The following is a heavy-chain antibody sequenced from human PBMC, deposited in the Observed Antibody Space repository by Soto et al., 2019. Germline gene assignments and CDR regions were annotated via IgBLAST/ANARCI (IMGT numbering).Heavy chain of an antibody. CDR1: GLTFGSRA. CDR2: ITDTGGDA. V-gene: IGHV3-23*01. CDR3: ARGSTDSYPGSRIFDF. D-gene: IGHD3-10*01. J-gene: IGHJ4*02. Sequence: GGSLRLSCVASGLTFGSRAMSWVRQAPGEGLQWVSTITDTGGDAKYADSVRGRFVISRDNSKKTLYLQMTSLTAEGSAMYFCARGSTDSYPGSRIFDFWGRGTLVTVSS.